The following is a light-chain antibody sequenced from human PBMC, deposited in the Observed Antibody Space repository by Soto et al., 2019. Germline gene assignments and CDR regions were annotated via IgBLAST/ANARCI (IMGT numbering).Light chain of an antibody. CDR1: SSDVGGSDY. CDR3: ASYAGYYV. Sequence: QSALTQPRSVSGSPGQSVTISCTGTSSDVGGSDYVSWCQHHPGKAPKLVIYDVTKRPSGVPDRFSGSKSGNTASLTISGLQAEDEADYYCASYAGYYVFGTGTK. V-gene: IGLV2-11*01. CDR2: DVT. J-gene: IGLJ1*01.